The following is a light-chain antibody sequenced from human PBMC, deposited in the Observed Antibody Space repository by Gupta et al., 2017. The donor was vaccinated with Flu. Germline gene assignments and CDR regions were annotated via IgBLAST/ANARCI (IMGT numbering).Light chain of an antibody. CDR3: LQSNSYPYS. CDR1: QGIRSD. Sequence: PASLSASVGDRVTITCRASQGIRSDLAWYQQKPGEAPALLIYVASNLVSGVPSRFSGGGSGTDFTLMIANLQPEDLATYYCLQSNSYPYSFGQGTXLQI. CDR2: VAS. J-gene: IGKJ2*03. V-gene: IGKV1-6*01.